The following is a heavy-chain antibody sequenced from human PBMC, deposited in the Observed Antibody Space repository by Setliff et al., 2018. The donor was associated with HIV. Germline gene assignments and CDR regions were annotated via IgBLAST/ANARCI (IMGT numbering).Heavy chain of an antibody. V-gene: IGHV4-59*11. CDR2: ISYSGST. CDR1: GGSISSHY. J-gene: IGHJ5*02. CDR3: ARSPERGYDSDWSDP. Sequence: SETLSLTCTVSGGSISSHYWTWIRQPPGKGLEWIGYISYSGSTNYNPSLKSRVTISVDTSKNQFSLKLSSVTASDTAVYYCARSPERGYDSDWSDPWGQGTLVTVSS. D-gene: IGHD5-12*01.